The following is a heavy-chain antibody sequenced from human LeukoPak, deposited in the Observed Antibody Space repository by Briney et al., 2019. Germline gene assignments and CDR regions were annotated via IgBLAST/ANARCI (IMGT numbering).Heavy chain of an antibody. Sequence: GGSLRLSCAASGFTFSSYSMNWVRQAPGKGLEWVSSISSSSSYIYYADSVKGRFTISRVNSKNSLYLQMNSLRTEDTALYYCAKAFGYSYAISWGQGTLVTVSS. CDR2: ISSSSSYI. V-gene: IGHV3-21*04. D-gene: IGHD5-18*01. J-gene: IGHJ4*02. CDR1: GFTFSSYS. CDR3: AKAFGYSYAIS.